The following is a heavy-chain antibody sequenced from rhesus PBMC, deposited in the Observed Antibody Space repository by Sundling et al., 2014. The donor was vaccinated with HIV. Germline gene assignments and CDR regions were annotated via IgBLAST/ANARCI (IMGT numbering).Heavy chain of an antibody. D-gene: IGHD1-26*01. CDR3: ARSKSWNYPFDY. Sequence: QVQLQESGPGRVKPSETLSLTCAVSGGSISSNYWSWIRQAPGKGLEWIGYISGSGSSGSTQYNPSLESRVTISTDTSKNQFSLNLSSVTAADTAVYYCARSKSWNYPFDYWGQGVLVSVSS. J-gene: IGHJ4*01. CDR1: GGSISSNY. V-gene: IGHV4-173*01. CDR2: ISGSGSSGST.